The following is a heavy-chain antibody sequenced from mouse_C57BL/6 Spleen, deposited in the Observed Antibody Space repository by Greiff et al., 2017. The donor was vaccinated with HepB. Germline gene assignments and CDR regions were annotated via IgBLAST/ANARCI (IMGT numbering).Heavy chain of an antibody. CDR1: GYSITSGYY. V-gene: IGHV3-6*01. J-gene: IGHJ4*01. Sequence: EVKVEESGPGLVKPSQSLSLTCSVTGYSITSGYYWNWIRQFPGNKLEWMGYISYDGSNNYNPSPKNRISITRDTSKNQFFLKLNSVTTEDTATYYCARVGTGSMDYWGQGTSVTVSS. CDR2: ISYDGSN. D-gene: IGHD4-1*01. CDR3: ARVGTGSMDY.